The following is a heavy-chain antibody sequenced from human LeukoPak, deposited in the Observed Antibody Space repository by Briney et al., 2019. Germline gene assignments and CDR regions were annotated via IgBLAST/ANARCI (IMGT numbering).Heavy chain of an antibody. CDR3: ARASLYYYDSSGRWYFGY. CDR1: GFTFSDHY. Sequence: GGSLRLSCAASGFTFSDHYMSWIRQAPGKGLEWISYISHSGATIYYADSVKGRFTISRDNAKNSLYLQMDSLRAEDTAVNYCARASLYYYDSSGRWYFGYRGQGTLVTVSS. J-gene: IGHJ4*02. CDR2: ISHSGATI. D-gene: IGHD3-22*01. V-gene: IGHV3-11*04.